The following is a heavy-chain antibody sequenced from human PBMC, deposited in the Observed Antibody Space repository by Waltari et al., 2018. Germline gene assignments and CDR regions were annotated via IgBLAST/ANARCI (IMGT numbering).Heavy chain of an antibody. CDR2: IIPIFGTA. J-gene: IGHJ4*02. V-gene: IGHV1-69*08. D-gene: IGHD3-22*01. Sequence: QVQLVQSGAEVKKPGSSVKVSCKASGGTFSSYAISWVRQDPGQGLEWMGRIIPIFGTANYAQKFQGRVTITADKSTSTAYMELSSLRSEDTAVYYCARDLPDYYDSSGYYSTYWGQGTLVTVSS. CDR1: GGTFSSYA. CDR3: ARDLPDYYDSSGYYSTY.